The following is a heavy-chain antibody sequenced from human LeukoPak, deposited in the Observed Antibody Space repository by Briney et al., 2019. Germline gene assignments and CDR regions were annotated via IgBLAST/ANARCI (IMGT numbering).Heavy chain of an antibody. CDR3: ARDTGVPFDP. Sequence: ASVKVSCKASGYTFTGYYMHWVRQAPGQGLEWMGIINPSGGSTSYAQKFQGRVTMTRDTSTSTAYMELSSLRSEDTAVYYCARDTGVPFDPWGQGTLVTVSS. J-gene: IGHJ5*02. CDR1: GYTFTGYY. V-gene: IGHV1-46*01. D-gene: IGHD2-8*01. CDR2: INPSGGST.